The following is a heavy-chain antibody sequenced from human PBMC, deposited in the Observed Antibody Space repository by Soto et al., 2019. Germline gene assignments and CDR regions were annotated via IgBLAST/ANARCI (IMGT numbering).Heavy chain of an antibody. V-gene: IGHV3-23*01. J-gene: IGHJ4*02. CDR1: GFTFSRHA. CDR3: AKENMERGGLFDY. Sequence: EVQLLESGGSLVQPGGSLRLSCAASGFTFSRHAMSWVRQAPGKGLEWVSAISGSGSKTYYADSVKGRFTISRDNSKNALYLQMNSLRAEDTAVYYCAKENMERGGLFDYWGQGTLVTVSS. CDR2: ISGSGSKT. D-gene: IGHD1-1*01.